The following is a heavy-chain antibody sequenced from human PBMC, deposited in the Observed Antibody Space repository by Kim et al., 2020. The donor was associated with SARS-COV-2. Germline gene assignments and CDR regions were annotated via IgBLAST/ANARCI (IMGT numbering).Heavy chain of an antibody. V-gene: IGHV3-48*03. CDR3: ASLFHPGITMVRGDY. CDR2: ISSSGSTI. CDR1: GFTFSSYE. Sequence: GGSLRLSCAASGFTFSSYEMNWVRQAPGKGLEWVSYISSSGSTIYYADSVKGRFTISRDNAKNSLYLQMNSLRAEDTAVYYCASLFHPGITMVRGDYWGQGTLVTVSS. D-gene: IGHD3-10*01. J-gene: IGHJ4*02.